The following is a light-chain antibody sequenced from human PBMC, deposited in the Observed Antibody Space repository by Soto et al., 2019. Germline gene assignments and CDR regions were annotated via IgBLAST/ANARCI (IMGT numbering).Light chain of an antibody. V-gene: IGKV3-15*01. CDR1: QSVSSN. Sequence: ETVMTQSPATLSVSPGERATLSCRASQSVSSNLAWYQQKPGQAPRLLIYGASSRATGSPARFSGSGSGTEFTLTISNLQSEDFAVYYCQQYDNWPGTFGQGTKLESK. J-gene: IGKJ2*01. CDR3: QQYDNWPGT. CDR2: GAS.